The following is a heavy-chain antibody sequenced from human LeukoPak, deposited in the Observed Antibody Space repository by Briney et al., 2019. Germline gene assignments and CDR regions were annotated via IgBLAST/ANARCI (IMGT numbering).Heavy chain of an antibody. CDR2: ISGGAGNT. J-gene: IGHJ3*02. CDR1: GFIFSSYG. Sequence: GGSLRLSCATSGFIFSSYGMSWVRQAPGKGLEWVSVISGGAGNTYYADSVKGRFTVSRDNSHNTLYLQMNGLRDEDTALYYCVKDLKVNGIHYGDAFDIWGQGTMVTVSS. CDR3: VKDLKVNGIHYGDAFDI. V-gene: IGHV3-23*01. D-gene: IGHD4-17*01.